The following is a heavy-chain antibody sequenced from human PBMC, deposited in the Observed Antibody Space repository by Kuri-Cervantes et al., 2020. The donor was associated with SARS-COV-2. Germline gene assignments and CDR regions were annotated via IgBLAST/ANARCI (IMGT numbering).Heavy chain of an antibody. D-gene: IGHD4-17*01. CDR2: NYPSDDDT. CDR1: GYSFTSYW. J-gene: IGHJ6*03. CDR3: ARRAYGAKVDYYYMDV. Sequence: GESLNTSCKGAGYSFTSYWIGWVRQMPGKGLGWMGINYPSDDDTRYRPSFQGQVTISADKYITTAFLQWSSLKAVDTALYYFARRAYGAKVDYYYMDVWGKGTMVTVSS. V-gene: IGHV5-51*01.